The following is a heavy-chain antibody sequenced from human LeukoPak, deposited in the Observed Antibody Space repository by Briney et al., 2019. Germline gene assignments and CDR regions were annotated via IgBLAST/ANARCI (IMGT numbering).Heavy chain of an antibody. CDR1: GYTFTSYG. CDR3: ATAYH. J-gene: IGHJ5*02. Sequence: GASVNVSCMASGYTFTSYGISWVRQAPGQGLEWMGWISAYNGNTNYAQRLHGRVTMTTDTATRTAYMELRSLRSDDAAVYHRATAYHWGQGTLVTVSS. CDR2: ISAYNGNT. V-gene: IGHV1-18*01.